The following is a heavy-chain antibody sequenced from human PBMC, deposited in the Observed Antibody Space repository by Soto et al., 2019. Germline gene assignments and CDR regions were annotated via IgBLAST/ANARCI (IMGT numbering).Heavy chain of an antibody. J-gene: IGHJ4*02. CDR3: ARIFGGIPSGPYFDY. V-gene: IGHV5-51*01. D-gene: IGHD3-10*01. CDR2: IYPGDSDT. Sequence: VESLRISCKVSRYSFTSDWIGGLRQRPWKGLEWMGIIYPGDSDTRYSPSFQGQVTISADKSISTAYLQWSSLKASDTAMYYCARIFGGIPSGPYFDYWGQGTLVTVSS. CDR1: RYSFTSDW.